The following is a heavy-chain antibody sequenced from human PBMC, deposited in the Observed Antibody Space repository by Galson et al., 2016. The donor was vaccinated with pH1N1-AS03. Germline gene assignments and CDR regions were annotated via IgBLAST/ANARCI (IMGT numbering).Heavy chain of an antibody. CDR3: AAPGGGSYSY. CDR1: GYSIWSDYY. V-gene: IGHV4-38-2*01. CDR2: VHHSGAT. J-gene: IGHJ4*02. Sequence: SETLSLTCEVSGYSIWSDYYWGWIRQPPGKGLEWIGSVHHSGATWHNPSLKSRVTISVDTSKNQFSLRVNPVTVADTAVYYCAAPGGGSYSYWGQGKLVTVSS. D-gene: IGHD2-21*01.